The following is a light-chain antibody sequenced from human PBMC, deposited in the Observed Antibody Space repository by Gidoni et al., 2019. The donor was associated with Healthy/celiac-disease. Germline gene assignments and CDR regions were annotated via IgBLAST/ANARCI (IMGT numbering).Light chain of an antibody. J-gene: IGLJ1*01. CDR1: SSNIGAGYD. CDR3: QSYDSSLLYV. V-gene: IGLV1-40*01. Sequence: QSVLTQPPSVSGAPGPRVTISCTGSSSNIGAGYDVHWYQQLPGTAPKLLIYGNSNRPSGVPDRFSGSKSGTSASLAITGLQAEDEADYYCQSYDSSLLYVFGTGTKVTVL. CDR2: GNS.